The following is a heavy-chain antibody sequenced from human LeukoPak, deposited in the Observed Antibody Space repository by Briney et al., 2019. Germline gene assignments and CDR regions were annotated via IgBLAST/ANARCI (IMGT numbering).Heavy chain of an antibody. J-gene: IGHJ4*02. Sequence: SETLSLTCAVYRGSFSGYYWSWIRQPPGKGLEWIGEINHSGSTNYNPSLKSRVTISVDTSKNQSSLKLSSVTAADTAVYYGARLAGTGRLRPTKYYFDYWGQGTLVTVSS. CDR2: INHSGST. V-gene: IGHV4-34*01. CDR1: RGSFSGYY. D-gene: IGHD6-25*01. CDR3: ARLAGTGRLRPTKYYFDY.